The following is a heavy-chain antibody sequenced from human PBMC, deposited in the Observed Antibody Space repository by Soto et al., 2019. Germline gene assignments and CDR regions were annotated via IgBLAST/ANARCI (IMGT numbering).Heavy chain of an antibody. CDR3: ARDPEYDILTGPRMDV. CDR2: IKQDGSEK. Sequence: PGGSLRLSCAASGFTFSSYWMSWVRQAPGKGLEWVANIKQDGSEKYYVDSVKGRFTISRDNAKNSLYLQMNSLRAEDTAVYYCARDPEYDILTGPRMDVWGRGTTVTVS. CDR1: GFTFSSYW. D-gene: IGHD3-9*01. V-gene: IGHV3-7*01. J-gene: IGHJ6*02.